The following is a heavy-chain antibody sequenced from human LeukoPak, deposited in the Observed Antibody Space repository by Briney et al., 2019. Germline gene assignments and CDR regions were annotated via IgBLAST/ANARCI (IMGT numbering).Heavy chain of an antibody. CDR2: ISYDGSST. V-gene: IGHV3-74*03. D-gene: IGHD5-24*01. CDR1: GFTFSSYS. J-gene: IGHJ4*02. Sequence: GGSLRLSCAASGFTFSSYSMNWVRQAPGKGLVWVSRISYDGSSTKYADSVKGRLTISRDNAKNTLYLQIDGLRAEDTAVYYCAREMATIASVDYWGQGTLVTVSS. CDR3: AREMATIASVDY.